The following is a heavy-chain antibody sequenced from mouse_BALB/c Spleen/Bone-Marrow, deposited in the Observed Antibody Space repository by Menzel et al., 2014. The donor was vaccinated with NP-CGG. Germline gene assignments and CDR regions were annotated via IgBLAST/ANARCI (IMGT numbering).Heavy chain of an antibody. CDR1: GYTFTSYW. CDR3: ASRDSSGYVPDY. Sequence: VQLQQSGAELVKPGASVKLSCKTSGYTFTSYWIQWVKQRPGQGLGWIGEIFPGTGTTYYNEKFKGKATLTIDTSSSTAYMQLSSLTAEDSAAYFCASRDSSGYVPDYWGQGTTLTVSS. CDR2: IFPGTGTT. D-gene: IGHD3-2*01. V-gene: IGHV1S132*01. J-gene: IGHJ2*01.